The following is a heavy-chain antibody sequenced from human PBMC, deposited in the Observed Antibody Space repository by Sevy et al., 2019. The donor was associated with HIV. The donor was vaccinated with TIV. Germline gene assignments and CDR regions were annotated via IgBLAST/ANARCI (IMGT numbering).Heavy chain of an antibody. D-gene: IGHD2-21*02. Sequence: APVKVSCKASGGILNNYGMNWVRQAPGQGLEWMGGIIPSVGIASYAQKIQGRAAITADESTSTMYLEVGRLRSDDTAVYFCASVRRRGGDCYVFDTWGQGTLVTVSS. V-gene: IGHV1-69*10. CDR1: GGILNNYG. CDR2: IIPSVGIA. CDR3: ASVRRRGGDCYVFDT. J-gene: IGHJ4*02.